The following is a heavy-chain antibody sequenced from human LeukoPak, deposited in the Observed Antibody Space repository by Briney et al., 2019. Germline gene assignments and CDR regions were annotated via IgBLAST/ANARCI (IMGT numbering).Heavy chain of an antibody. D-gene: IGHD6-19*01. CDR2: IYYSGST. Sequence: SETLSLTCTVSGGSISSYYWSWIRQSPGKGLEWIGYIYYSGSTNYNPSLESRVTISLDTAKNQFSLKLTSVTAADTAVYYCARHLCSSGWFPLDYWGQGTLVTVSS. CDR3: ARHLCSSGWFPLDY. CDR1: GGSISSYY. J-gene: IGHJ4*02. V-gene: IGHV4-59*08.